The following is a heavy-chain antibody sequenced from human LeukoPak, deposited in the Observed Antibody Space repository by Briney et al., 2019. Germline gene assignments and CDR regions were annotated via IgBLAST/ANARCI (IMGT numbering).Heavy chain of an antibody. D-gene: IGHD3-10*01. V-gene: IGHV3-74*01. CDR2: INSDGSST. CDR1: GFTFSSYW. J-gene: IGHJ5*02. Sequence: PGGSLRLSCAASGFTFSSYWMHWVRQAPGKGLVWVSRINSDGSSTSYADSVKGRFTISRDNAKNTLYLQMNSLRAEDTAVYYCARGLITMVRGVPTENWFDPWGQGTLVTVSS. CDR3: ARGLITMVRGVPTENWFDP.